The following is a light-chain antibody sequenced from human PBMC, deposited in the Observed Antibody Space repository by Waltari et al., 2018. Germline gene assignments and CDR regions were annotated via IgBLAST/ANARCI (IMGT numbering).Light chain of an antibody. CDR2: GAS. Sequence: EIVLTQSPGTLSLSPGERATLSCRASQSVSTSYLAWYQQKPGQAPRLLIYGASSRATGIPDRFSGSGSGTDFTLTISRLEPEDFAVYYCQQYGSSPPHLYTFGQGTKLEIK. V-gene: IGKV3-20*01. CDR3: QQYGSSPPHLYT. CDR1: QSVSTSY. J-gene: IGKJ2*01.